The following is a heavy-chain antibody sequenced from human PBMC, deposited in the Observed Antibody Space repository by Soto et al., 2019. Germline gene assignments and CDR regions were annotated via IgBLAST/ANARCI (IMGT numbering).Heavy chain of an antibody. CDR2: IYHNGNT. Sequence: SETLSLTCTVSGDSISSGDYYWSWIRQPPGKGLEWIAEIYHNGNTNYNPSLKSRVTISLDKSKNQFSLKLSSVTAADTAVYFCARVVIAADYYFDYWGQGILVTVSS. J-gene: IGHJ4*02. V-gene: IGHV4-30-4*01. CDR3: ARVVIAADYYFDY. CDR1: GDSISSGDYY. D-gene: IGHD2-15*01.